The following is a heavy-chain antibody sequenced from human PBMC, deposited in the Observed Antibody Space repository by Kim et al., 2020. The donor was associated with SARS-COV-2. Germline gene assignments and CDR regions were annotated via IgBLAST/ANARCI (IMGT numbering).Heavy chain of an antibody. V-gene: IGHV1-46*01. CDR3: ARDYYGGSYSLDAFDI. CDR1: GYTFTSYY. Sequence: ASVKVSCKASGYTFTSYYMHWVRQAPGQGLEWMGIINPSGGSTSYAKKFQGRVTMTRDTSTSTVYMELSSRRSEDTAVYYCARDYYGGSYSLDAFDIWGQGTMVTVSS. J-gene: IGHJ3*02. D-gene: IGHD1-26*01. CDR2: INPSGGST.